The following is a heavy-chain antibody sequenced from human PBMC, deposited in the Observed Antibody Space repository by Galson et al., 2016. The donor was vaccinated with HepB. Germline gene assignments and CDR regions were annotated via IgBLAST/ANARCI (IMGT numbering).Heavy chain of an antibody. CDR3: ASSSYYGGKRHGY. V-gene: IGHV4-34*01. D-gene: IGHD4-23*01. CDR2: VNHVGST. Sequence: TLSLTCSVYGATFTNYYWNWIRQPPGKRLEWIGEVNHVGSTNYNPSLRSRLTISVDTSKSQFSLKLTSVTAADTAMYYCASSSYYGGKRHGYWGQGTLVTVSS. CDR1: GATFTNYY. J-gene: IGHJ4*02.